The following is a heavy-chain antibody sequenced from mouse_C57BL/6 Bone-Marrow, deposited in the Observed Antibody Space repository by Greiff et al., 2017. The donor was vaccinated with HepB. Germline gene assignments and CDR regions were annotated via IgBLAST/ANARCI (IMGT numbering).Heavy chain of an antibody. D-gene: IGHD1-1*01. V-gene: IGHV1-76*01. J-gene: IGHJ4*01. CDR2: IYPGSGNT. Sequence: QVQLQQSGAELVRPGASVKLSCKASGYTFTDYYINWVKQRPGQGLEWIARIYPGSGNTYYNEKFKGKATLTAEKSSSTAYMQLSSLTSEDSAVYFCARSSYKMDYWGQGTSVTVSS. CDR3: ARSSYKMDY. CDR1: GYTFTDYY.